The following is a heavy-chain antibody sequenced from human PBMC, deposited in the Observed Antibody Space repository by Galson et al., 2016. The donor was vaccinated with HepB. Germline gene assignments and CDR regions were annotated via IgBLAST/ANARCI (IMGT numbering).Heavy chain of an antibody. J-gene: IGHJ4*02. CDR3: ARRISGYYNS. V-gene: IGHV4-31*03. CDR2: VYYSGST. CDR1: GGSISTGGYY. Sequence: TLSLTCSVSGGSISTGGYYWSWIRQHPGKGLEWIGHVYYSGSTSYNPSLKSRLSISVDTSKNQFSLNLSSVTVADTAVYYCARRISGYYNSWGQGTLVTVSS. D-gene: IGHD3-22*01.